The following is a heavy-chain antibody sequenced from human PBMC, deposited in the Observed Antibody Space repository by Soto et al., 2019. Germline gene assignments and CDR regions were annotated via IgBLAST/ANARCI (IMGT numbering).Heavy chain of an antibody. CDR2: IIPVFGTP. D-gene: IGHD3-16*02. Sequence: SVKVSCKSSGYIFKNYAVTWLRQAPGQGLEWMGGIIPVFGTPDYSQKFRGRVTITADESTSTVYMELRSLTSEDTAVYYCARHLHDYVWGSYRHWGQGTLVTVSS. J-gene: IGHJ4*02. V-gene: IGHV1-69*13. CDR3: ARHLHDYVWGSYRH. CDR1: GYIFKNYA.